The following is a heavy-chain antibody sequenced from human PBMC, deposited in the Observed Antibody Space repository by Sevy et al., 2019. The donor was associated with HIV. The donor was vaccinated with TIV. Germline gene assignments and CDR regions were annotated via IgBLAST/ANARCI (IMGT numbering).Heavy chain of an antibody. CDR1: GDSIRSGSYY. Sequence: SETLSLTCTVSGDSIRSGSYYWSWFRQPAGKGLEWIGRIYTSGSPKYNPSLESRVTISADTSKNQFSLELSSVTAADMAIYYCARDKRFLNDAFDVWGQGTMVTVSS. D-gene: IGHD3-10*01. CDR2: IYTSGSP. CDR3: ARDKRFLNDAFDV. J-gene: IGHJ3*01. V-gene: IGHV4-61*02.